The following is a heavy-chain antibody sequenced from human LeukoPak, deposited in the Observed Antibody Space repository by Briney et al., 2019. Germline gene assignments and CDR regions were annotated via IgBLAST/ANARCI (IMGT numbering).Heavy chain of an antibody. Sequence: AETLPITCTDPGGHTCRYTRPSIRNPPSTRPHSPPYIHHSGSTNYIPSLKSRVAISVDTSKDQFSLKLSSVTAADTAVYYCARQSDYSSSWYSNNWFDPWGQGTLVTVSS. CDR1: GGHTCRYT. V-gene: IGHV4-59*08. CDR2: IHHSGST. CDR3: ARQSDYSSSWYSNNWFDP. D-gene: IGHD6-13*01. J-gene: IGHJ5*02.